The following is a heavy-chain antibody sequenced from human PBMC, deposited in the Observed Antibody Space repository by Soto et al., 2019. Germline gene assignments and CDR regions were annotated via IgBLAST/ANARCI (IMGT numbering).Heavy chain of an antibody. J-gene: IGHJ4*02. CDR1: GGSFSGYC. Sequence: PSETLSLTCAVYGGSFSGYCWSWIRQPPGKGLEWIGEINHSGSTNYNPSLKSRVTISVDTSKNQFSLKLSSVTAADTAVYYCARAIRFGEFLGGDYWGQGTLVTVSS. D-gene: IGHD3-10*01. CDR3: ARAIRFGEFLGGDY. V-gene: IGHV4-34*01. CDR2: INHSGST.